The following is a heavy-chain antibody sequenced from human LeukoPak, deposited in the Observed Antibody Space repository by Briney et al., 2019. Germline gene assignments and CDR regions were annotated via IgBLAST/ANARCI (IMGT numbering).Heavy chain of an antibody. J-gene: IGHJ5*01. V-gene: IGHV3-43*01. CDR3: AKDSAGVSTPYQYNWFDF. Sequence: GGTLRLSCAVSVFIFADFATLCGRHPPARGLVGVSVISWHGGRAYCADSVRGRYTDSGDDSKNTLHLHEQTVLPQPTALFSCAKDSAGVSTPYQYNWFDFWGQGILVTVSS. D-gene: IGHD2-2*01. CDR1: VFIFADFA. CDR2: ISWHGGRA.